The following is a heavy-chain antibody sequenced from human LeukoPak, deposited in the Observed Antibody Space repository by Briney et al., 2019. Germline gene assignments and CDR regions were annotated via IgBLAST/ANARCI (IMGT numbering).Heavy chain of an antibody. Sequence: GGSLKLSCAASGFTFSDSPIHWVRHVSGKGLEWIGRIRNKSNSYATTYAASVQGRFTISRDDSKNTAYLQMNSLRIEDTGVYYCTSGLRDYYDSSDYAEYWGQGTLVTVAS. J-gene: IGHJ4*02. CDR2: IRNKSNSYAT. D-gene: IGHD3-22*01. CDR3: TSGLRDYYDSSDYAEY. V-gene: IGHV3-73*01. CDR1: GFTFSDSP.